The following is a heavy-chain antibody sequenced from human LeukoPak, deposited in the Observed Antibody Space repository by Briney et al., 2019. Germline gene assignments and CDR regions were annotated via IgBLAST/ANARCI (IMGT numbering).Heavy chain of an antibody. CDR1: GFTFSSYR. V-gene: IGHV3-48*01. D-gene: IGHD2-21*02. Sequence: GGSLRLSCAASGFTFSSYRMNWVRQAPGKGMEWVSYISSSSSTIYYADSVKGRFTISRDNAKNSLNLQMNSLRAEDTAVYYCAIVVVTLPYYWGQGTLVTVSS. CDR2: ISSSSSTI. CDR3: AIVVVTLPYY. J-gene: IGHJ4*02.